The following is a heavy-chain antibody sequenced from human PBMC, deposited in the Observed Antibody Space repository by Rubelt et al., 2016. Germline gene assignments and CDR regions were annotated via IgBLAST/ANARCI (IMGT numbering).Heavy chain of an antibody. Sequence: VRQAPGKGLEWVGRIKSGGATDYGAPVKGRFIISRDDSKNTLYLQMYSLKIEDTAVYYCTADLADSLYGVAGDYWGQGTLVTVSS. J-gene: IGHJ4*02. D-gene: IGHD6-19*01. V-gene: IGHV3-15*01. CDR3: TADLADSLYGVAGDY. CDR2: IKSGGAT.